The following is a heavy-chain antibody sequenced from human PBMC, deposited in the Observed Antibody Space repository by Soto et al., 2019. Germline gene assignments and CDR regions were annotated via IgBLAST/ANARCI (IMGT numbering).Heavy chain of an antibody. CDR3: ARAGDHYYGSGSYYKKRNYYYYMDV. CDR2: INHSGST. D-gene: IGHD3-10*01. Sequence: SETLSLTCAVYGGPFSGYYWSWIRQPPGKGLEWIGEINHSGSTNYNPSLKSRVTISVDTSKNQFSLKLSSVTAADTAVYYCARAGDHYYGSGSYYKKRNYYYYMDVWGKGTTVTVSS. CDR1: GGPFSGYY. V-gene: IGHV4-34*01. J-gene: IGHJ6*03.